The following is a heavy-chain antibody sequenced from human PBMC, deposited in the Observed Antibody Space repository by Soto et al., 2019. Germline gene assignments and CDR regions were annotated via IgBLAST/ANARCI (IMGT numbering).Heavy chain of an antibody. CDR2: INHDGST. Sequence: PSETLSLTCAVYGGSFSGYYWSWIRQPPGKGLEWIGEINHDGSTNYNPSLKSRVTISVDTSKNQFSLKLSSVTAADTAVYYCAGEKGPTGTTGLAFDIWGQGTMVTVS. D-gene: IGHD1-1*01. CDR3: AGEKGPTGTTGLAFDI. J-gene: IGHJ3*02. V-gene: IGHV4-34*01. CDR1: GGSFSGYY.